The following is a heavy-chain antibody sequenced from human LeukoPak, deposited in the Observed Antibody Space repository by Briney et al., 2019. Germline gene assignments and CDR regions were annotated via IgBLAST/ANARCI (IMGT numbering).Heavy chain of an antibody. Sequence: SQTLSLTCTVSGGSISSGDYYWSWIRQPPGKGLEWIGYIYYSGSTYYNPSLKSRVTISVDTSKNQFSLKLSSVTAADTAVYYCASATVVPAAIDYWGQGTLVTVSS. CDR1: GGSISSGDYY. CDR2: IYYSGST. CDR3: ASATVVPAAIDY. V-gene: IGHV4-30-4*01. J-gene: IGHJ4*02. D-gene: IGHD2-2*01.